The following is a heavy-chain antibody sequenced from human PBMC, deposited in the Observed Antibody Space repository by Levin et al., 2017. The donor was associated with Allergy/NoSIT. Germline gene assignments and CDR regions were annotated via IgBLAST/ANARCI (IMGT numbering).Heavy chain of an antibody. CDR2: IGTAGDT. CDR1: GFTFSSYD. D-gene: IGHD6-13*01. CDR3: AKTAAGNWYFDL. J-gene: IGHJ2*01. V-gene: IGHV3-13*04. Sequence: GGSLRLSCAASGFTFSSYDMHWVRQATGKGLEWVSAIGTAGDTYYPGSVKGRFTISRENAKNSLYLQMNSLRAGDTAVYYCAKTAAGNWYFDLWGRGTLVTVSS.